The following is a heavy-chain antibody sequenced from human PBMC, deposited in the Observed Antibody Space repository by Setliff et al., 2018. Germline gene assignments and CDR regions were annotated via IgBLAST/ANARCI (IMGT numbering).Heavy chain of an antibody. CDR2: INPSGGST. J-gene: IGHJ4*01. CDR3: AREAKRNVVVVVAATPVY. CDR1: GYTFTSYY. D-gene: IGHD2-15*01. Sequence: ASVKVSCKASGYTFTSYYMHWVRQAPGQGLEWMGIINPSGGSTSYARKFQGRVTMTRDTSTSTVYMELSSPRSEDTAVYYCAREAKRNVVVVVAATPVYWGQGTLVAVSS. V-gene: IGHV1-46*01.